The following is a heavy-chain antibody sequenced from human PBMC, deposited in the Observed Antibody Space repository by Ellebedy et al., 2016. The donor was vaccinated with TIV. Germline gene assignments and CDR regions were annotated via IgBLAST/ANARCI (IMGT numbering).Heavy chain of an antibody. D-gene: IGHD2-15*01. CDR3: ARHVGCPGGTCYWNWFDP. Sequence: MPSETLSLTCTVSGGSISSSPYHWGWIRQPPGKGLEWIGSISYSGGTYYSPSLKSRVTISVDTSKNHFSLKLSSVTAADTAVYYCARHVGCPGGTCYWNWFDPWGQGTLVTVSS. J-gene: IGHJ5*02. CDR1: GGSISSSPYH. V-gene: IGHV4-39*02. CDR2: ISYSGGT.